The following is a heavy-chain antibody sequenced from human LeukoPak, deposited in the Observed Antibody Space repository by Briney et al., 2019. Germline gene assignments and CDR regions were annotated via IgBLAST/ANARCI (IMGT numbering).Heavy chain of an antibody. CDR3: AKGDYYDSSGYLDY. J-gene: IGHJ4*02. Sequence: GGSLRLSCAASGFTFSSYEMNWVRPAPGEGLEWVSYISSSGSTIYYADSVKGRFTISRDNAKNSLYLQMNSLRAEDTAVYYCAKGDYYDSSGYLDYWGQGTLVTVSS. CDR2: ISSSGSTI. V-gene: IGHV3-48*03. D-gene: IGHD3-22*01. CDR1: GFTFSSYE.